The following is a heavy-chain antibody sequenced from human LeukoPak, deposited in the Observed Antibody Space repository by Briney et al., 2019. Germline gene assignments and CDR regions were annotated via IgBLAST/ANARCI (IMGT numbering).Heavy chain of an antibody. CDR3: TTGLITMVRGVYFDY. D-gene: IGHD3-10*01. CDR1: GFTFSNAW. Sequence: GGSLRLSCAASGFTFSNAWMSWVRQAPGKGLEWVGRIKSKTDGGTTDYAAPGKGRFTISRDDSKDTLYLQMNSLKTEDTAVYYCTTGLITMVRGVYFDYWGQGTLVTVSS. J-gene: IGHJ4*02. V-gene: IGHV3-15*01. CDR2: IKSKTDGGTT.